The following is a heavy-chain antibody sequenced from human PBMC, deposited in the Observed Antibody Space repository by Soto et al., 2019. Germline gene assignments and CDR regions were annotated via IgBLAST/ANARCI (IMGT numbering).Heavy chain of an antibody. D-gene: IGHD2-2*01. CDR3: ARDSGRSDVVPAAISAMDV. J-gene: IGHJ6*02. V-gene: IGHV1-69*08. Sequence: QVHLVQSGAEVKKPGSSVKVSCKGSGGNRYTITWVRQAPGQGLEWMGRIIPMLGIASYAQNFQGRVTMTADKSTSTAYMELSSLRSEDTAVYYCARDSGRSDVVPAAISAMDVWGQGTTVTVSS. CDR1: GGNRYT. CDR2: IIPMLGIA.